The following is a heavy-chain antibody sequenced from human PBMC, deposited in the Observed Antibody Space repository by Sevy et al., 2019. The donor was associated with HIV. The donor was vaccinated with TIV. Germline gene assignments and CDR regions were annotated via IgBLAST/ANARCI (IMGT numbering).Heavy chain of an antibody. J-gene: IGHJ5*02. V-gene: IGHV4-34*01. D-gene: IGHD2-2*01. CDR3: ARAPPVVVVPGAPSWFDP. CDR2: INHSGST. CDR1: GGSFSGDY. Sequence: SETLSLTCAVYGGSFSGDYWNWIRQSPGKGLEWMGEINHSGSTHYNPSLTSRVTISVDTSKNQFSLRLNSVTAADTAVYYCARAPPVVVVPGAPSWFDPWGQGTLVTVSS.